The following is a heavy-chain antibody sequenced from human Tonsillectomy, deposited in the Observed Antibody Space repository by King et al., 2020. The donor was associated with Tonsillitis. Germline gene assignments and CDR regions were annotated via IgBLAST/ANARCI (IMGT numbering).Heavy chain of an antibody. Sequence: QLVQSGAEVKKPGASVKVSCKTSGYTFTGHYMFWVRQAPGQGLEWMGWIHPNGGGTHYAQKFQGRITMTRDTSISTAYMELGRLRSDDTAVYYCARGYIWGSYWGQGTLVTVSS. CDR3: ARGYIWGSY. V-gene: IGHV1-2*02. CDR1: GYTFTGHY. J-gene: IGHJ4*02. CDR2: IHPNGGGT. D-gene: IGHD3-16*01.